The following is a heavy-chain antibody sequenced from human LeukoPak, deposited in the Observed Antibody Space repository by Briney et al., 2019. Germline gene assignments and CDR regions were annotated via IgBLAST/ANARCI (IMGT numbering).Heavy chain of an antibody. CDR1: GGSTSSYY. Sequence: SETLSLTCTVSGGSTSSYYWSWIRQPPGKGLEWIGYIYYSGSTNYNPSLKSRVTISVDTSKNQFSLKLSSVTAADTAVYYCARGVTGSYGIDYWGQGTLVTVSS. CDR2: IYYSGST. CDR3: ARGVTGSYGIDY. J-gene: IGHJ4*02. D-gene: IGHD3-10*01. V-gene: IGHV4-59*12.